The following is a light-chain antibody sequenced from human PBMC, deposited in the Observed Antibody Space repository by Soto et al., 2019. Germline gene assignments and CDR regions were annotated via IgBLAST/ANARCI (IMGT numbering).Light chain of an antibody. CDR2: AAS. J-gene: IGKJ1*01. V-gene: IGKV1-9*01. CDR3: QQYVTTPRT. CDR1: QGISSY. Sequence: DIQLTQSPSFLSASVGDRVTITCRASQGISSYLAWYQQKPGKAPKLLIYAASTLQSGVPSRFSGSGSGTEFTLTISSLQPEDFATYYCQQYVTTPRTFGQGTKVE.